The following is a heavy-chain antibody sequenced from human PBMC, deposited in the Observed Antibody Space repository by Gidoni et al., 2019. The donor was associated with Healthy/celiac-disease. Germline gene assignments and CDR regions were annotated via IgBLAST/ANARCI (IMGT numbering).Heavy chain of an antibody. CDR3: ARDGSKYSSRPQWLVHY. Sequence: QVQLVESGGGVVQPGRSLSLSCAASGFTCSPYAMHWVRQAPGKGLEWVAFLSYDGSNKYYADSVKGRFTISRDNSKNTLYLQMNSLRAEDTAVYYCARDGSKYSSRPQWLVHYWGQGTLVTFSS. V-gene: IGHV3-30-3*01. CDR1: GFTCSPYA. D-gene: IGHD6-19*01. CDR2: LSYDGSNK. J-gene: IGHJ4*02.